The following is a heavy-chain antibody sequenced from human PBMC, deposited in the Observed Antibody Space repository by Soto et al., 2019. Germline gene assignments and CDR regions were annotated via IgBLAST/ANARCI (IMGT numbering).Heavy chain of an antibody. J-gene: IGHJ4*02. CDR1: GFTFTTAW. V-gene: IGHV3-15*07. Sequence: GGSLRLSCAASGFTFTTAWINWVRKAQGKGLEWVGRIKSKTDGGTPDFAAPVRGRFAISRDDSKSMVYLQMNSLRPEDTAVYYCAKDQRGFIAAASWTSPFDYWGQGTLVTVSS. CDR2: IKSKTDGGTP. D-gene: IGHD6-25*01. CDR3: AKDQRGFIAAASWTSPFDY.